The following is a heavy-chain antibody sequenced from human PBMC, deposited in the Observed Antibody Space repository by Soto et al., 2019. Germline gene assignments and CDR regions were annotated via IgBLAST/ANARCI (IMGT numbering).Heavy chain of an antibody. J-gene: IGHJ4*02. D-gene: IGHD2-8*02. CDR1: GGSISSYY. CDR2: IYHSGST. CDR3: ARDKITGLFDY. V-gene: IGHV4-59*12. Sequence: SETLSLTCTVSGGSISSYYWTWFRQPPGKGLEWIGYIYHSGSTYYNPSLKSRVTISVDTSKNQFSLKLTSVTAADTAVYYCARDKITGLFDYWGQGTLVTVSS.